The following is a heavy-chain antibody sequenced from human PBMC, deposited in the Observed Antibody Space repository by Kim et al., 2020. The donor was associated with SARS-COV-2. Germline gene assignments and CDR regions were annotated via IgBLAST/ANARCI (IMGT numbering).Heavy chain of an antibody. V-gene: IGHV1-24*01. CDR1: GYTLTELS. D-gene: IGHD3-22*01. Sequence: ASVKVSCKVSGYTLTELSMHWVRQAPGKGLEWMGGFDPEDGETIYAQKFQGRVTMTEDTSTDTAYMELSSLRSEDTAVYYCATDSRRITMIVVVIGDAFDIWGQGTMVTVSS. CDR2: FDPEDGET. J-gene: IGHJ3*02. CDR3: ATDSRRITMIVVVIGDAFDI.